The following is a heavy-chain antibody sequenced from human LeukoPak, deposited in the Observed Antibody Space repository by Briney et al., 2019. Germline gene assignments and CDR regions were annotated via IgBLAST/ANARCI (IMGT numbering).Heavy chain of an antibody. CDR1: GYTFTNYY. Sequence: ASVKVSCKASGYTFTNYYMHWVRQAPGQGLEWMGIINPSGDSTSYAQKFQGRVTMTRDTSTSTVYMELSSLRSEDTAVYYCARRSSSDGLGYYYYYMDVWGKGTTVTVSS. CDR2: INPSGDST. D-gene: IGHD6-13*01. V-gene: IGHV1-46*01. J-gene: IGHJ6*03. CDR3: ARRSSSDGLGYYYYYMDV.